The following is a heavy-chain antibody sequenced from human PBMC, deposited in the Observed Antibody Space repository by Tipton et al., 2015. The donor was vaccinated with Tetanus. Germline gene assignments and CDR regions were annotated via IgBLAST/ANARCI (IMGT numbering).Heavy chain of an antibody. CDR3: AREADCSGGSCFSGDFDN. V-gene: IGHV3-33*01. CDR1: GFIFSSYG. D-gene: IGHD2-15*01. CDR2: AWYDGTDK. J-gene: IGHJ4*02. Sequence: SGFIFSSYGIHWVRQAPGKGLEWVAVAWYDGTDKYYADSGKGRFTISRDNSKNPLYLQMNSLRAEDTAVYYCAREADCSGGSCFSGDFDNWGQGPQVPVSS.